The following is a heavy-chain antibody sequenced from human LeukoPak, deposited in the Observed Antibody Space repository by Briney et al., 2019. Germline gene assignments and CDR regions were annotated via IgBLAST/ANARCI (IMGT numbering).Heavy chain of an antibody. Sequence: PPGGSLLLSCAGSGLTLSRYWMHWVRPAPGKGLVWVSRINSDGSSTNYDDSVKGRFTISRHNAKNTLYLQMNGLRAEDTAVYYCARVLPQHRVTADYWGQGTLVTVSS. V-gene: IGHV3-74*01. CDR2: INSDGSST. CDR1: GLTLSRYW. CDR3: ARVLPQHRVTADY. D-gene: IGHD6-13*01. J-gene: IGHJ4*02.